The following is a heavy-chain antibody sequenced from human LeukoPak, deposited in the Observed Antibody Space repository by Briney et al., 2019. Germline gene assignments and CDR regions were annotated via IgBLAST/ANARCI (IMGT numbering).Heavy chain of an antibody. CDR2: ITSSSSTI. CDR1: GFTFSDHR. V-gene: IGHV3-48*04. J-gene: IGHJ4*02. Sequence: GGSLRLSCAASGFTFSDHRMSWVRQAPGKGLEWISYITSSSSTIYYTDSVKGRFTISRDNAKNSLYLQMNSLRAEDTAVYYCAFGGGTTGLFDYWGQGTLVIVSS. D-gene: IGHD1-1*01. CDR3: AFGGGTTGLFDY.